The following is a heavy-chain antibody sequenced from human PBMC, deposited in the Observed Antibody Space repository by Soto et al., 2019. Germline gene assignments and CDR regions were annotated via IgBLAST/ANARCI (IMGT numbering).Heavy chain of an antibody. CDR1: GGSISSYY. Sequence: SETLSLTCTVSGGSISSYYWSWIRQPPGKGLEWIGYIYYSGSTNYNPSLKSRVTISVDTSKNQFSLKLSSVTAADTAVYYCAREAPLTDYYDPTPGDAFDIWGQGTMVTVSS. J-gene: IGHJ3*02. D-gene: IGHD3-3*01. CDR3: AREAPLTDYYDPTPGDAFDI. CDR2: IYYSGST. V-gene: IGHV4-59*01.